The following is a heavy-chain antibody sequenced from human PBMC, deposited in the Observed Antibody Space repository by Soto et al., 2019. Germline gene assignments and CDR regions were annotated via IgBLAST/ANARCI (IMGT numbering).Heavy chain of an antibody. J-gene: IGHJ6*02. CDR2: IRQDGSEK. CDR1: GFTFSNYW. CDR3: SLGQGRGGLRQYYYGMDV. D-gene: IGHD5-12*01. V-gene: IGHV3-7*03. Sequence: GGSLRLSCAASGFTFSNYWMSWVRQAPGKGLEWVANIRQDGSEKYYVDSLTGRFTISRDNAKNSLYLQMSSLRAEDTAVYYCSLGQGRGGLRQYYYGMDVWGQGTTVTVSS.